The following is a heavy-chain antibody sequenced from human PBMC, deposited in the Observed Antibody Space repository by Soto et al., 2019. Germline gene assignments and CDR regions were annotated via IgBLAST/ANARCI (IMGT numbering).Heavy chain of an antibody. CDR1: GLSLSTSGEA. D-gene: IGHD3-10*01. CDR3: AHYVSASPAGWFDP. V-gene: IGHV2-5*02. J-gene: IGHJ5*02. Sequence: QITLKESGPTLVKPTQTLTLTCSFSGLSLSTSGEAVGWIRQPPGKALEWLALIYWDDDKFFNPTLKTRLTITKDTSKNHVVLTLTNMDPVDTATYSCAHYVSASPAGWFDPWGQGVLVTVSS. CDR2: IYWDDDK.